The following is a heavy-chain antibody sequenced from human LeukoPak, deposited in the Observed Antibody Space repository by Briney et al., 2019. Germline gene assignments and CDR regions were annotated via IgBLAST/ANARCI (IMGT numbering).Heavy chain of an antibody. Sequence: GGSLRLSCAASGFTFSSYAMHWVRQAPGKGLEWVAVISYDESNKYYADSVKGRFTISRDNFKNTLYLQMNSLRAEDTAVYYCAKARGYSYVGAFDIWGQGTMVTVSS. D-gene: IGHD5-18*01. CDR1: GFTFSSYA. J-gene: IGHJ3*02. CDR2: ISYDESNK. CDR3: AKARGYSYVGAFDI. V-gene: IGHV3-30*04.